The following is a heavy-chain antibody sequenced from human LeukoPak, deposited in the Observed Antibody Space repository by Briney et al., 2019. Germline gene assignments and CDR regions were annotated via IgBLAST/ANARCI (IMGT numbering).Heavy chain of an antibody. CDR2: IIPIFGTA. J-gene: IGHJ5*02. D-gene: IGHD2-15*01. Sequence: SVKVSCKASGGTFSSYAISWVRQAPGQGLEWMGGIIPIFGTANCAQKFQGRVTITTDESTSTAYMELSSLRSEDTAVYYCVRVTQTVKGYCSGGSCYYFGWFDPWGQGTLVTVSS. CDR1: GGTFSSYA. CDR3: VRVTQTVKGYCSGGSCYYFGWFDP. V-gene: IGHV1-69*05.